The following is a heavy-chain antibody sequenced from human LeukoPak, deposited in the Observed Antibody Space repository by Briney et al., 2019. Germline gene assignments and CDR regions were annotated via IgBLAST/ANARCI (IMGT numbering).Heavy chain of an antibody. CDR1: GGSVSSGSYY. CDR3: ARALYCTNGVCYNPNWFDP. D-gene: IGHD2-8*01. J-gene: IGHJ5*02. Sequence: SETLSLTCTVSGGSVSSGSYYWSWIRQSPGKGLEWIGYIYYSGSTSYNPSLKSRVTISVDTSKNQFSLKLSSVTAADTAVYYCARALYCTNGVCYNPNWFDPWGQGTLVTVSS. CDR2: IYYSGST. V-gene: IGHV4-61*01.